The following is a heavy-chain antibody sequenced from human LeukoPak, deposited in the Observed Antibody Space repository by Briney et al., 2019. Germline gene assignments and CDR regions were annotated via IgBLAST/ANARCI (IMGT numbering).Heavy chain of an antibody. CDR3: ARVAWELLPEYYFDY. CDR2: IPSIGNTI. D-gene: IGHD1-26*01. Sequence: GGSLRLSCAASGFTFSVYYMSWIRQAPGKGLEWVSYIPSIGNTIYCADSVKGRFTISRDNAKNSVYLQMNSLRAEDTAVYYCARVAWELLPEYYFDYWGPGTLVTVSS. V-gene: IGHV3-11*04. J-gene: IGHJ4*02. CDR1: GFTFSVYY.